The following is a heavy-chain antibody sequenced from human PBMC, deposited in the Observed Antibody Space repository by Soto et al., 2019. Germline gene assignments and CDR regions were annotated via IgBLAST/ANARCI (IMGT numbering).Heavy chain of an antibody. CDR3: AMDIAPNPYESSGVHFDV. D-gene: IGHD3-22*01. CDR1: GFTFSNYA. Sequence: EVQLLESGGGLVQPGGSLRLSCVASGFTFSNYAMNWVRQAPGKGLEWISAISGGGVNTYYADSVKGRSSVSRDNSNSTVSLHIGALRATATAVYDCAMDIAPNPYESSGVHFDVWGQGTQVTFSS. J-gene: IGHJ3*01. CDR2: ISGGGVNT. V-gene: IGHV3-23*01.